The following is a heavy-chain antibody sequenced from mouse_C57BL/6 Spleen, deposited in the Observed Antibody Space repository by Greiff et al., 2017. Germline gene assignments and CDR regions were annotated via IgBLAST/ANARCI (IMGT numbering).Heavy chain of an antibody. CDR2: IDPETGGY. CDR1: GYTFTDYE. Sequence: VKLQESGAGLVRPGASVTLSCKASGYTFTDYEMHWVQQTPVHGLEWIGAIDPETGGYAHNQKFNGKAILTAAKSSSTAYMELRSLTSESSTVYYCTRRTTVVRGLAYWGQGTLVTVSA. CDR3: TRRTTVVRGLAY. J-gene: IGHJ3*01. D-gene: IGHD1-1*01. V-gene: IGHV1-15*01.